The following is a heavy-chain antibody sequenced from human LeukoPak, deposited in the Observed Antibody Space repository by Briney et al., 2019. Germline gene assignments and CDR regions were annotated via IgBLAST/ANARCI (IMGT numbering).Heavy chain of an antibody. D-gene: IGHD2-2*01. Sequence: GASVKVSCKASVYTFTNFYIHWVRQAPGQGLEWMGWMNPNNGGTNYAQKFQGRVTMTRDTSISTAYMELSRLRSDDTAVYYCARDLIYCSSTSCYPKDFDYWGQGTLVTVSS. J-gene: IGHJ4*02. V-gene: IGHV1-2*02. CDR3: ARDLIYCSSTSCYPKDFDY. CDR1: VYTFTNFY. CDR2: MNPNNGGT.